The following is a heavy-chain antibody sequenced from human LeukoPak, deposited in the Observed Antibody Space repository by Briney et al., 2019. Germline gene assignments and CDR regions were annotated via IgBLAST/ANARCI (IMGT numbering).Heavy chain of an antibody. J-gene: IGHJ4*02. CDR2: ISYDGSNK. V-gene: IGHV3-30*01. D-gene: IGHD3-22*01. Sequence: GGSLRLSCAASGFTFSSYAMHWVRQAPGKGLEWVAVISYDGSNKYYADSVKGRFTISRDNSKNTLYPQMNSLRAEDTAVYYCARGGAYYYDSHGGFDYWGQGTLVTVSS. CDR3: ARGGAYYYDSHGGFDY. CDR1: GFTFSSYA.